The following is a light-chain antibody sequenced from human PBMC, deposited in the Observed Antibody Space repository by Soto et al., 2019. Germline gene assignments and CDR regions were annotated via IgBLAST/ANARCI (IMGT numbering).Light chain of an antibody. J-gene: IGLJ2*01. CDR2: SYT. CDR3: AAWDDSLNGPI. Sequence: QSVLTQPPSASGTPGQRVTISCSGTTSNIEKNAVSWYQQLPGTAPKLLIHSYTERPSGVPDRFSGSKSGTSASLAISGLQSEDEADYYCAAWDDSLNGPIFGGGTKVTVL. V-gene: IGLV1-44*01. CDR1: TSNIEKNA.